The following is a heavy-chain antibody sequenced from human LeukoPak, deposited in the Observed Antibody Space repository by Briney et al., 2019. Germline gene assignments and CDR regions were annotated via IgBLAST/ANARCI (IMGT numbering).Heavy chain of an antibody. V-gene: IGHV4-4*07. CDR1: GGAISGYY. CDR2: VYSSGST. CDR3: AKPRATGQGIFDL. J-gene: IGHJ3*01. Sequence: PSETLSLTCTVSGGAISGYYWSWIRQPAGKGLEWLGRVYSSGSTKYNPSLESRVTMSVDTSKNQFSLKLNFVTAADTAVYYCAKPRATGQGIFDLWGQGAMVTVSS. D-gene: IGHD5-12*01.